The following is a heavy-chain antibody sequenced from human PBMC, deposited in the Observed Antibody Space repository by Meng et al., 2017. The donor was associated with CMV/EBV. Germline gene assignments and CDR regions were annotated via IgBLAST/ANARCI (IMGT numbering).Heavy chain of an antibody. CDR1: GFTFSNSW. Sequence: GFTFSNSWMNWVRQAPGKGLVWVSRINSDESSTRYADSVKGRFTISRDNAKNTLYLHMNSLRAEDTAVYYCARERANYYDSSGYYGYWGQGTLVTVSS. J-gene: IGHJ4*02. CDR3: ARERANYYDSSGYYGY. D-gene: IGHD3-22*01. CDR2: INSDESST. V-gene: IGHV3-74*01.